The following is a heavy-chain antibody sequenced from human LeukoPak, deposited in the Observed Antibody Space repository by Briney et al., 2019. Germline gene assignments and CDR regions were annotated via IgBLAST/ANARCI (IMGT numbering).Heavy chain of an antibody. CDR3: AKGLFSGDNDY. Sequence: GGSLRLSCAASGFTFSSYAMNWVRQTPGKGLEWVSTISDDGGSTYYADSVKGRFTISRDNSKNTLYLQMNSLRAEDTAVYYCAKGLFSGDNDYWGQGTLVTVSS. V-gene: IGHV3-23*01. CDR2: ISDDGGST. CDR1: GFTFSSYA. D-gene: IGHD3-10*02. J-gene: IGHJ4*02.